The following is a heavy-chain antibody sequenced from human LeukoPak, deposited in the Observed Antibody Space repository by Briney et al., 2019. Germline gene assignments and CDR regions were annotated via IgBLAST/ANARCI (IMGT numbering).Heavy chain of an antibody. CDR1: GGSISSYY. CDR3: ARADRTGTSRFDP. V-gene: IGHV4-59*01. J-gene: IGHJ5*02. CDR2: IYYSGST. D-gene: IGHD1-7*01. Sequence: SETLSLTCTVSGGSISSYYWSWIRQPPGKGLEWIGYIYYSGSTNYNPSLKSRVTISVDTSKNQFSLKLSSVTAADTAVYYCARADRTGTSRFDPWGQGTLVTVSS.